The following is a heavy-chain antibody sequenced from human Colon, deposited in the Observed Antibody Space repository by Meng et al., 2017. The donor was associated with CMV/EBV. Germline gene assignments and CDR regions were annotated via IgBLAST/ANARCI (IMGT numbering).Heavy chain of an antibody. CDR1: GFTFSNFW. J-gene: IGHJ4*02. V-gene: IGHV3-7*01. CDR3: AKGQGILYD. CDR2: IKQDGSEQ. D-gene: IGHD1-14*01. Sequence: GGSLRLSCAASGFTFSNFWMNWVRQAPGKGLEWVANIKQDGSEQNYADSVKGRFTMSRDNARNSLFLQMNSLRAEDTAVYYCAKGQGILYDWGQGTLVTVSS.